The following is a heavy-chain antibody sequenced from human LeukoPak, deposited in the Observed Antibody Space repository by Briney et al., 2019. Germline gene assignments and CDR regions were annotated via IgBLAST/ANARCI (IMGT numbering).Heavy chain of an antibody. V-gene: IGHV4-38-2*01. D-gene: IGHD2-2*01. Sequence: PSETLSLTCAVSGYSISSGYYWGWIRQPPGKGMEWIGSIYHSGSTYYNPSLTSRVTISVDTSKNQFSLKLSSVTAADTAVYYCASGVSVAMTNFDYWGQGTLVTVST. CDR3: ASGVSVAMTNFDY. J-gene: IGHJ4*02. CDR2: IYHSGST. CDR1: GYSISSGYY.